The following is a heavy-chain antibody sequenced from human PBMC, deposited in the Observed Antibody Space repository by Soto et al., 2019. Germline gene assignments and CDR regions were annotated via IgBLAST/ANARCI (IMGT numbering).Heavy chain of an antibody. V-gene: IGHV3-23*01. CDR3: AKNQGVELVPLATVDWFDP. CDR2: ISGSGFKE. D-gene: IGHD1-26*01. Sequence: HPVGSLRLSCAASGFIFENFGMSWVRQAPGKGLEWISSISGSGFKEYYADSVKGRFTISRDNSKSTVYLELNNLSAEDTAVYHCAKNQGVELVPLATVDWFDPWGQGSVVTVSS. CDR1: GFIFENFG. J-gene: IGHJ5*02.